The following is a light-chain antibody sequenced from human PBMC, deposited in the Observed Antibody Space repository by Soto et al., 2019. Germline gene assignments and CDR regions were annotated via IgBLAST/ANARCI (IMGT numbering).Light chain of an antibody. CDR3: QQYNNWPPG. CDR2: GAS. Sequence: EIVMTQSPATLSVSPGERATLSCRASQSVSGNLAWYQQKPGQAPRLLIYGASTRATGIPARFSGSGSGTEFTLPLSSLQSEDFAVYFCQQYNNWPPGFGPGTKVDIK. CDR1: QSVSGN. V-gene: IGKV3-15*01. J-gene: IGKJ3*01.